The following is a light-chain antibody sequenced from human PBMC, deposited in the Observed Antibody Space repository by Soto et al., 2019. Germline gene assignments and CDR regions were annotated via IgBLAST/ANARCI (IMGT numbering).Light chain of an antibody. Sequence: DIKMTQSPSSLSASVGDRVTITCRASQSISSYLNWYQQKPGKAPNLLIYAASSLQSGVPSRFSGSASGTDFTLTISSLQPEDFATYYCQQSYSTPRTFGQGTKVNIK. CDR3: QQSYSTPRT. V-gene: IGKV1-39*01. CDR2: AAS. J-gene: IGKJ2*01. CDR1: QSISSY.